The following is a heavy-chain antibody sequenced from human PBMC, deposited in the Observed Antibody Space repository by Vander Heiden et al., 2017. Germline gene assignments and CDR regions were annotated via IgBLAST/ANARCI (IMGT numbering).Heavy chain of an antibody. CDR2: IYWNDDK. D-gene: IGHD6-19*01. J-gene: IGHJ4*02. V-gene: IGHV2-5*01. CDR3: AHSPQWRGTKYYFDY. CDR1: GFSLSTGGVG. Sequence: QITLKESGPTLVKPTQTLTLTCTFSGFSLSTGGVGVGWIRQPPGKALEWLALIYWNDDKRYSPSLKSRLTITKDTSKNQVVLTMTKMETVDTATYDCAHSPQWRGTKYYFDYWGQGTLVTVSS.